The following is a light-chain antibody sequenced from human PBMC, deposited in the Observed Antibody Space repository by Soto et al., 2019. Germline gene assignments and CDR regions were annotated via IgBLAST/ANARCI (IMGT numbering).Light chain of an antibody. J-gene: IGKJ1*01. Sequence: EIVLTQSPGTLSFSPGERATLSCSASQSVSSSYLAWYQQKPGQAPRLLIYGASRRATGILDRFNGSGSGTDFTLAISRLEPEDFAVYYCQQYGSSPSWTFGQGTKVEIK. V-gene: IGKV3-20*01. CDR3: QQYGSSPSWT. CDR1: QSVSSSY. CDR2: GAS.